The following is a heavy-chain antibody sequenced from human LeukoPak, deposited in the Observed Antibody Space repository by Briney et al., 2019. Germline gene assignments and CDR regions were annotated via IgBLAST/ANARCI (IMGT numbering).Heavy chain of an antibody. CDR3: ARVGAVAGIGAFDI. D-gene: IGHD6-19*01. CDR2: KNPNTGNT. CDR1: GYTFTSYD. Sequence: GASVKVSCKASGYTFTSYDINWVRQATGQGLEWMGWKNPNTGNTGYAQKFQGRVTITADKSTSTAYMELSSLRSEDTAVYYCARVGAVAGIGAFDIWGQGTMVTVSS. J-gene: IGHJ3*02. V-gene: IGHV1-8*03.